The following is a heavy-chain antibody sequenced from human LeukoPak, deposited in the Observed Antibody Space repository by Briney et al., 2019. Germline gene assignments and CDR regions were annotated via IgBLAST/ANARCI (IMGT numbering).Heavy chain of an antibody. Sequence: GGSLRLSCAASGFTFSSYWMHWVRQAPGKGLEWVSSISSSSSYIYYADSVKGRFTISRDNAKNSLYLQMNSLRAEDTAVYYCARERIPSFDYWGQGTLVTVSS. CDR1: GFTFSSYW. J-gene: IGHJ4*02. D-gene: IGHD2-21*01. CDR2: ISSSSSYI. V-gene: IGHV3-21*01. CDR3: ARERIPSFDY.